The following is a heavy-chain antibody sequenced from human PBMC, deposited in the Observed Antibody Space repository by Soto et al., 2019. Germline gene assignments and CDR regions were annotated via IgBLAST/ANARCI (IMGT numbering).Heavy chain of an antibody. D-gene: IGHD2-15*01. J-gene: IGHJ3*02. V-gene: IGHV3-23*01. CDR2: IRDGGEST. CDR1: GFIFGNYM. CDR3: APHVHCSGGSCHYDAFDI. Sequence: EAQLLESGGGLVQPGESLRLSCAFSGFIFGNYMMTWVRQAPGKGLEWVSTIRDGGESTYYADSVKGRFTISRDNSKNTLYLQMDSLGVEDTAVYYCAPHVHCSGGSCHYDAFDIRGQGTMVTVSS.